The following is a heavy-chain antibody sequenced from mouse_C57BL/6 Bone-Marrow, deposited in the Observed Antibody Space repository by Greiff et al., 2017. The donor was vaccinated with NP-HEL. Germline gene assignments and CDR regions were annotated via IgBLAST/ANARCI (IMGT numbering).Heavy chain of an antibody. CDR2: IDPSDSYT. CDR3: ARLDQGAMDY. D-gene: IGHD3-2*02. Sequence: QVQLQQSGAELVKPGASVKLSCKASGYTFTSYWMQWVKQRPGQGLEWIGEIDPSDSYTNYNQKFKGKATLTVDTSSSTAYMQLSSLTSEDSAVYYCARLDQGAMDYWGQGTSVTVSS. CDR1: GYTFTSYW. J-gene: IGHJ4*01. V-gene: IGHV1-50*01.